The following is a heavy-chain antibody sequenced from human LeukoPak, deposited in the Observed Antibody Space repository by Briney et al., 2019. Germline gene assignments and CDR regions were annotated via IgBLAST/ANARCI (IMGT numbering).Heavy chain of an antibody. CDR2: IIPIFGTA. D-gene: IGHD3-9*01. Sequence: SVKVSCKASGYTFTSYGISWVRQAPGQGLEWMGGIIPIFGTANYAQKFQGRVTITADESTSTAYMELSSLRSEDTAVYYCARGIFYDILTGYYYGMDVWGQGTTVTVSS. CDR3: ARGIFYDILTGYYYGMDV. J-gene: IGHJ6*02. CDR1: GYTFTSYG. V-gene: IGHV1-69*13.